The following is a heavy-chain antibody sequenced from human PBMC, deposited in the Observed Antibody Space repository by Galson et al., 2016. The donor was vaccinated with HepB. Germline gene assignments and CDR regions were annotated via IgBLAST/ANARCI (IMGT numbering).Heavy chain of an antibody. CDR1: GFSFSNSG. V-gene: IGHV3-23*01. D-gene: IGHD3-16*01. J-gene: IGHJ4*02. CDR2: ITRSGDAT. Sequence: SLRLSCAASGFSFSNSGVSWVRQAPGRGLEWVSGITRSGDATLYADFVKGRFTISRDNSKNTLYLYMNNLTAGDTAIYYCGKHGGFDYWGQGALVTVSS. CDR3: GKHGGFDY.